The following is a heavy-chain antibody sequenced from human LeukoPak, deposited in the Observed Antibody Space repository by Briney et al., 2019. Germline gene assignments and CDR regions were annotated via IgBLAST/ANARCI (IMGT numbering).Heavy chain of an antibody. D-gene: IGHD3-9*01. CDR2: INGDGRDI. CDR3: TRDLMDYDVSTGLHHYYMDV. CDR1: GFTFSSYW. V-gene: IGHV3-74*01. Sequence: GGSLRLSCVASGFTFSSYWMHWVRQDPRKGLVWVSRINGDGRDINYADSVRGRFTISRDNAKNTLYPQMNTLRVEDTAVYYCTRDLMDYDVSTGLHHYYMDVWGQGTTVTVSS. J-gene: IGHJ6*02.